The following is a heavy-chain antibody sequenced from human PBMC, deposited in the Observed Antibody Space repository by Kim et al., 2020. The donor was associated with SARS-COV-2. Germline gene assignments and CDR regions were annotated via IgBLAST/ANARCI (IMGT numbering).Heavy chain of an antibody. CDR1: GGSISSGGYY. D-gene: IGHD6-13*01. CDR3: ARGMGYSSSWYDHYYGMDV. Sequence: SETLSLTCTVSGGSISSGGYYWSWIRQHPGKGLEWIGYIYYSGSTYYNPSLKSRVTISVDTSKNQFSLKLSSVTAADTAVYYCARGMGYSSSWYDHYYGMDVWGQGTTVTVSS. J-gene: IGHJ6*02. V-gene: IGHV4-31*03. CDR2: IYYSGST.